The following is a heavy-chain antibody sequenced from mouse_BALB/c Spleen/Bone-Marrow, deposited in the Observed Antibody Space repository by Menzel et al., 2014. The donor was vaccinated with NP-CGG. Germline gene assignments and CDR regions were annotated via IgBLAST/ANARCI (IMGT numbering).Heavy chain of an antibody. D-gene: IGHD2-2*01. Sequence: QVQLQQSGAELVMPGASVKMSCKASGYTFTDYWMHWVKQRPGQGLEWIGAIDTSDSYTSYNQKFKGKATLTVDESSSTAYMQLSSLTSEYSAVYYCARDDYGYGAMDYWGQGTSVTVSS. J-gene: IGHJ4*01. V-gene: IGHV1-69*01. CDR1: GYTFTDYW. CDR3: ARDDYGYGAMDY. CDR2: IDTSDSYT.